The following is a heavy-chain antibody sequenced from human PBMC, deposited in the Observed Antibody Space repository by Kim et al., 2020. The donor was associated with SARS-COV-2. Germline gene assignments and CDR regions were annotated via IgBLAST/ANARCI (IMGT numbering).Heavy chain of an antibody. CDR3: ARLDYYRSGSYSYSYVFNY. CDR1: GGSIGSSSYY. D-gene: IGHD3-10*01. V-gene: IGHV4-39*01. Sequence: SETLSLTCTVSGGSIGSSSYYWGWIRQPPGKGLEWIGSIYYSGGTYYNPSLKSRVTISVDTSKNQFSLKLRSVTAADTAVYYCARLDYYRSGSYSYSYVFNYWGQGTLVTVSS. J-gene: IGHJ4*02. CDR2: IYYSGGT.